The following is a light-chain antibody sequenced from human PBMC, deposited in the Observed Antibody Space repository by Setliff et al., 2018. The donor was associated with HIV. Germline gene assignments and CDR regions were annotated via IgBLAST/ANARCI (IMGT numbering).Light chain of an antibody. J-gene: IGLJ1*01. Sequence: QSALAQPASVSGSPGQSITISCTGTSGDVGFYNFVSWYQLHPGKAPKLIIYEVSNRPSGVSNRFSGSKSGNTASLTISGLQPEDGADYYCSSYTNSVTVVFGTGTKVTV. V-gene: IGLV2-14*01. CDR2: EVS. CDR3: SSYTNSVTVV. CDR1: SGDVGFYNF.